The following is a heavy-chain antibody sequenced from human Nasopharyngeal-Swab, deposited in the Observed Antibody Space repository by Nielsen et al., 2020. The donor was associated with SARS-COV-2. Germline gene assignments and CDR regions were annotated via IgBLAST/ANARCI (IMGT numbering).Heavy chain of an antibody. Sequence: GESLKISCAASGFTFSSYEMNWVRQAPGKGLEWVSYISSSGSTIYYADSVKGRFTISRDNAKNSLYLQMNSLRAEDTAVYYCASTVTTRVPDAFDIWGQGTMVTVSS. CDR1: GFTFSSYE. CDR3: ASTVTTRVPDAFDI. CDR2: ISSSGSTI. D-gene: IGHD4-11*01. V-gene: IGHV3-48*03. J-gene: IGHJ3*02.